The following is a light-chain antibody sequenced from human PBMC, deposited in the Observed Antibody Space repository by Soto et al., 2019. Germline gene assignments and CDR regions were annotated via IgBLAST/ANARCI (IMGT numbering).Light chain of an antibody. Sequence: IVLTQSPASLSLSPGERANLSCGASHTIASVYLAWYQHKPGLAPRLLIYDTSIRATGIPDRFTGSGSGTAFTLTISRLEPEDFAVYYGQQYDTSLTFGGGTKVESK. CDR2: DTS. CDR1: HTIASVY. CDR3: QQYDTSLT. V-gene: IGKV3D-20*01. J-gene: IGKJ4*01.